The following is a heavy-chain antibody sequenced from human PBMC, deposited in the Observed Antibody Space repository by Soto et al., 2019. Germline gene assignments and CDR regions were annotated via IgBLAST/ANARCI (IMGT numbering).Heavy chain of an antibody. Sequence: QVHLVQSGAEVKKPGSSVKVSCKASGGTFSTYAINWVRQAPVQGLEWMGGIIPISRTPSYAQKFQGRVTITADESTSTAYMELSSLRSEDTAVYYCATGRGYSYARRFLSGFDVWGQGTTVTVSS. CDR2: IIPISRTP. CDR3: ATGRGYSYARRFLSGFDV. J-gene: IGHJ6*02. CDR1: GGTFSTYA. D-gene: IGHD5-18*01. V-gene: IGHV1-69*01.